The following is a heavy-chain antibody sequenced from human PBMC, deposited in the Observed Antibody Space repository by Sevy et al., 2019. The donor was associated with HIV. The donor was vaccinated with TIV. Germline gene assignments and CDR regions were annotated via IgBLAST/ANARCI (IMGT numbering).Heavy chain of an antibody. J-gene: IGHJ4*02. D-gene: IGHD6-13*01. CDR1: RFTFSYFG. CDR2: IRYDGTEK. Sequence: GGSLRLSCTASRFTFSYFGMHWVRQTPGKGLEWVAFIRYDGTEKYYADSVKGRFTISRDNSKSTVSLQMSSLRPEDTAVYYCAKNTAAAGAGGFDYWGQGTLVTVSS. V-gene: IGHV3-30*02. CDR3: AKNTAAAGAGGFDY.